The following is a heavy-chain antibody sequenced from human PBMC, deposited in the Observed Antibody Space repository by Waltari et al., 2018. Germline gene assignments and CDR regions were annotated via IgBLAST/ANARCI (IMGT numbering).Heavy chain of an antibody. CDR1: GYSISSGYY. CDR3: ARHAGYYDSSGYSRPFDY. J-gene: IGHJ4*02. Sequence: QVQLQESGPGLVKPSETLSLTCAVSGYSISSGYYWGWIRQPPGKGLEWIGSIYHSGSTYYNPALKSRVTISVDTSKNQFSLKLSSVTAADTAVYYCARHAGYYDSSGYSRPFDYWGQGTLVTVSS. CDR2: IYHSGST. V-gene: IGHV4-38-2*01. D-gene: IGHD3-22*01.